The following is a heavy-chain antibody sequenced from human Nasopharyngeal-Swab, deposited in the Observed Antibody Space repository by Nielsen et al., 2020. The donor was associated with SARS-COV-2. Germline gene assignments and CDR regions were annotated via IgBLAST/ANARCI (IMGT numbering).Heavy chain of an antibody. Sequence: GESLKISCAASGFTFSSYSMNWVRQAPGKGLEWVSSISSSSSYIYYADSVKGRFTISRDNAKNSLYLQMNSLRAEDTAVYYCAGERGSGSYFWYYYGMDVWGQGTTVTVSS. CDR3: AGERGSGSYFWYYYGMDV. V-gene: IGHV3-21*01. J-gene: IGHJ6*02. D-gene: IGHD3-10*01. CDR2: ISSSSSYI. CDR1: GFTFSSYS.